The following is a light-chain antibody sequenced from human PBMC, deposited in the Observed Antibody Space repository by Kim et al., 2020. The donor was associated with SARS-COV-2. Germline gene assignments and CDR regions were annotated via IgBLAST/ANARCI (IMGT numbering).Light chain of an antibody. J-gene: IGKJ5*01. CDR2: KVS. V-gene: IGKV2-30*01. CDR3: MQGIHPIT. CDR1: QSLVDSDGNTY. Sequence: DVVMTQSPLSLPVTLGQPASISCRSSQSLVDSDGNTYLNWFQQRPGQSPRRLIYKVSNRDSGVPDRFSGSVSGTDFTLKISRVEAEDVGVYYCMQGIHPITFGQGTRRGIK.